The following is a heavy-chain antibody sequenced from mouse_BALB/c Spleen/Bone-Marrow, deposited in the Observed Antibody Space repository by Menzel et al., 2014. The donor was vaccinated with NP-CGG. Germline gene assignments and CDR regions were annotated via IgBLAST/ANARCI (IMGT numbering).Heavy chain of an antibody. J-gene: IGHJ4*01. V-gene: IGHV2-2*01. CDR3: ARKLRFYAMDY. CDR2: IWSGGNT. Sequence: VKLMESGPGLVQPSQSLSITCTVSGFSLTTYGVHWVRPSPGKGLEWLGAIWSGGNTDYNAAFISRLSISKDNSKSQVFFEMNSLQAYDTAIYYCARKLRFYAMDYWGQGTSVTVSS. D-gene: IGHD1-1*01. CDR1: GFSLTTYG.